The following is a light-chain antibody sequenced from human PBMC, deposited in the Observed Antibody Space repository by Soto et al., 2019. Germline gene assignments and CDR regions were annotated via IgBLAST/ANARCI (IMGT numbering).Light chain of an antibody. CDR3: CSYAGSHFL. CDR2: DVS. V-gene: IGLV2-11*01. CDR1: SSDVGGYNY. J-gene: IGLJ2*01. Sequence: QSALTQPRSVSGSPGQSVTISCTGTSSDVGGYNYVSWYQQHPGKAPKLMIYDVSQRPSGVPDRFSGPKSGNTASLTISGLQHEDEADYYCCSYAGSHFLFGGGTKLTVL.